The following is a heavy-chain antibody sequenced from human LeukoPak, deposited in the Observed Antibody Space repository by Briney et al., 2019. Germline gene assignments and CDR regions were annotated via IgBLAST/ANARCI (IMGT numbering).Heavy chain of an antibody. J-gene: IGHJ4*02. CDR3: ATYRAYIDSSGYSY. CDR1: GFTFTTYS. V-gene: IGHV3-21*04. CDR2: ISSGSSAI. Sequence: GGSLRLSCEASGFTFTTYSMTWVRQAPGKGLEWVSIISSGSSAIFSADALKGRFTISRDDAKNLLYLDMNSLRADDTAFYYCATYRAYIDSSGYSYWGQGTLVIVSS. D-gene: IGHD3-22*01.